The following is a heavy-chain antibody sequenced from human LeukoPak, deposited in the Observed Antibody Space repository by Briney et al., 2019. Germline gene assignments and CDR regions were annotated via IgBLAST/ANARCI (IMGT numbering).Heavy chain of an antibody. CDR2: ISSSSSYI. CDR3: ARAYYDFWSGYYPYMDV. J-gene: IGHJ6*03. V-gene: IGHV3-21*01. CDR1: GFTFSSYG. Sequence: PGGSLRLSCAASGFTFSSYGMNWIRQAPGKGLEWVSFISSSSSYIYYADSVKGRFTISRDNAKNSLYLQMNSLRAEDTAVYYCARAYYDFWSGYYPYMDVWGKGTTVTVSS. D-gene: IGHD3-3*01.